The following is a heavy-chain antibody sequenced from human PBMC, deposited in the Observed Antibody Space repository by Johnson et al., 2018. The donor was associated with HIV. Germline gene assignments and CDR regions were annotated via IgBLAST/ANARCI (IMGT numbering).Heavy chain of an antibody. CDR2: IYSGGDT. Sequence: VQLVESGGGVVQPGRSLRLSCAASGFTFSNYAMHWVRQAPGKGLEWVSVIYSGGDTDYADSLKGRFTISRDNSKNTLYLQMNSLRAGDTAVYYCARVTNDAFDIWGQGTLVTVSS. V-gene: IGHV3-66*01. CDR1: GFTFSNYA. J-gene: IGHJ3*02. CDR3: ARVTNDAFDI.